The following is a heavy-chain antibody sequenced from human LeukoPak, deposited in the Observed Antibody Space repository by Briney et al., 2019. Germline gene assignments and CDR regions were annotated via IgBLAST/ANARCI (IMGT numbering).Heavy chain of an antibody. J-gene: IGHJ4*02. CDR3: ARAPTSSPGGNY. CDR2: ISSSSSTI. V-gene: IGHV3-48*04. CDR1: GFTFSSYS. Sequence: GGSLRLSCAASGFTFSSYSMNWVREAPGNGLEWVSYISSSSSTIYYADSVKGRFTISRDNAKNSLYLQMNSLRAEDTAVYYCARAPTSSPGGNYWGQGTLVTVSS. D-gene: IGHD1/OR15-1a*01.